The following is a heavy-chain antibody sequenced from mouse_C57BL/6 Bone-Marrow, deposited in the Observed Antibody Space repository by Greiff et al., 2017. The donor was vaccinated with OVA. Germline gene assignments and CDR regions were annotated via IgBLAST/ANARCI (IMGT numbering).Heavy chain of an antibody. CDR1: GYTFTDYY. CDR2: IYPGSGNT. V-gene: IGHV1-76*01. J-gene: IGHJ2*01. Sequence: VKLVESGAELVRPGASVKLSCKASGYTFTDYYINWVKQRPGQGLEWIARIYPGSGNTYYNEKFKGKATLTAEKSSSTAYMQLSSLTSEDSAVYFCARGSWDYFDYWGQGTTLTVSS. D-gene: IGHD4-1*01. CDR3: ARGSWDYFDY.